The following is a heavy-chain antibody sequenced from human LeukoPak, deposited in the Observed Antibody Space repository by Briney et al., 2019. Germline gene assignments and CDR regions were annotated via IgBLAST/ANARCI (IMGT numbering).Heavy chain of an antibody. J-gene: IGHJ6*03. V-gene: IGHV3-43D*03. Sequence: PGGSLRLSCAASGFTFDDYAMHWVRQAPGKGLEWVSLISWDGGSTYYADSVKGRFTISRDNSKNSLHLQMNSLRAEDTAVYYCARAPTISSGWYVGYYYYYMDVWGKGTTVTISS. CDR1: GFTFDDYA. CDR3: ARAPTISSGWYVGYYYYYMDV. CDR2: ISWDGGST. D-gene: IGHD6-19*01.